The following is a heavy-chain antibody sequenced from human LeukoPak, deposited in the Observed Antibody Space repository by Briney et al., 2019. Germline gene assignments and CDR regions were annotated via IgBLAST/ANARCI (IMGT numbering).Heavy chain of an antibody. CDR3: AKDRGSGWYFDY. V-gene: IGHV3-23*01. J-gene: IGHJ4*01. CDR2: IGGGGGGI. CDR1: GFTFITYG. D-gene: IGHD6-19*01. Sequence: GGSLRLSCEASGFTFITYGMSWVRQAPGKGLEWVSSIGGGGGGIYYADSVKGRFTISRDNSKNTLSLQMNSLRAEDTAVYYCAKDRGSGWYFDYWGHGTLVTVSS.